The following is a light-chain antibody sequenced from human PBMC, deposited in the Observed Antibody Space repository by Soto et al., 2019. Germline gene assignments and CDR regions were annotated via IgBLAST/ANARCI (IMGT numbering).Light chain of an antibody. CDR1: QSIDTW. CDR3: QQYSIYSRT. Sequence: DIQMTQSPSTLSASVGDRVTITCRASQSIDTWLAWYQQKPGKAPKILIYKASSLESGVPSRFSGSGSGTEFTLTISSLQPDDFATYDCQQYSIYSRTVGQGTKLEIK. V-gene: IGKV1-5*03. CDR2: KAS. J-gene: IGKJ2*01.